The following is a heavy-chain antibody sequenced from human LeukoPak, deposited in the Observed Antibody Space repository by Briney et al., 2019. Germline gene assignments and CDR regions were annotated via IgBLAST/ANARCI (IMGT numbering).Heavy chain of an antibody. J-gene: IGHJ4*02. CDR2: ISGSGGST. Sequence: PGGSLRLSCAASGFTFSSYAMSWVRQAPGKGLEWVSAISGSGGSTYYADSVRGRFTISRDNSKNTLYLQMNSLRAEDTAVYYCAKDLLIMITFGGVIAPYDYWGQGTLVTVSS. CDR3: AKDLLIMITFGGVIAPYDY. V-gene: IGHV3-23*01. D-gene: IGHD3-16*02. CDR1: GFTFSSYA.